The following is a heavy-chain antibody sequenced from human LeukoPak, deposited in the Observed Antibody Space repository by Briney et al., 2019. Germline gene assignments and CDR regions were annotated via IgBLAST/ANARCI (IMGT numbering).Heavy chain of an antibody. Sequence: SETLSLTCTVSGGSISSYYWSWIRQPPGKGLEWIGYIYYSGSTNYNPSLKSRVTISVDTSKNQFSLKLSSVTAADTAVYYCARKGSTDYFDYWGQGTLVTVSS. J-gene: IGHJ4*02. D-gene: IGHD1-26*01. CDR2: IYYSGST. V-gene: IGHV4-59*01. CDR3: ARKGSTDYFDY. CDR1: GGSISSYY.